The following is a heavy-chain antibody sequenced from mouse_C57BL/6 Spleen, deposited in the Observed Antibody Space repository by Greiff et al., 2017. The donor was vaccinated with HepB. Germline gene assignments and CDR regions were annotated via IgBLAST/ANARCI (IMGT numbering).Heavy chain of an antibody. V-gene: IGHV1-5*01. CDR1: GYTFTSYW. CDR2: IYPGNSDT. D-gene: IGHD4-1*02. J-gene: IGHJ2*01. Sequence: VQLQQSGTVLARPGASVKMSCKTSGYTFTSYWMHWVKQRPGQGLVWIGAIYPGNSDTSYNQKFKGKAKLTAVTSASTAYMELSSLTNEDSAVYYCTRGGTQLGRFDYWGQGTTLTVSS. CDR3: TRGGTQLGRFDY.